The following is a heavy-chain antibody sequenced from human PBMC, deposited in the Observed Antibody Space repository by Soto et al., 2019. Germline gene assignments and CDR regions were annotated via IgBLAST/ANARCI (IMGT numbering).Heavy chain of an antibody. D-gene: IGHD3-10*01. Sequence: GESLKISCQAFEYSFSIFWISWGRPLPGKGLEWMGRIDPSNSYVAYSPSFQGQVTISVDRSARTAFLHWSSLKASDSATYYCARHQAGSGNANFDFWGQGSQVTVSS. J-gene: IGHJ4*02. CDR2: IDPSNSYV. V-gene: IGHV5-10-1*04. CDR1: EYSFSIFW. CDR3: ARHQAGSGNANFDF.